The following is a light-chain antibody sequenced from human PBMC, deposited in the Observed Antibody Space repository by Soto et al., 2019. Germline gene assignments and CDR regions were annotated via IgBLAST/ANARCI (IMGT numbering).Light chain of an antibody. CDR2: DVS. J-gene: IGLJ3*02. CDR1: SSDVGGYNY. V-gene: IGLV2-14*01. Sequence: QSVLTQPASVSGSPGQSITISCTGTSSDVGGYNYVSWYQQHRGKAPKLMIYDVSNRPSGVSNRFSGSKSGNTASLTISGLQAEDEADYYCSSYTSSSTWVFGGGTKLTVL. CDR3: SSYTSSSTWV.